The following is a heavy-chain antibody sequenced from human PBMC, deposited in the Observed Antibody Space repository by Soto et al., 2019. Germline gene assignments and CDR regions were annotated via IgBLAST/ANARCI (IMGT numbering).Heavy chain of an antibody. CDR3: GGITVPD. CDR1: GGSFSDYY. CDR2: INHSGST. D-gene: IGHD6-19*01. J-gene: IGHJ4*02. V-gene: IGHV4-34*01. Sequence: QVQLQQWGAGLLKPSETLSLTCAVYGGSFSDYYWSWIRQPPGKGLEWIGEINHSGSTNYNPSLKSRVTISVDTSKNQISLKLSSVTAADTAVYYCGGITVPDWGQGTLVTASS.